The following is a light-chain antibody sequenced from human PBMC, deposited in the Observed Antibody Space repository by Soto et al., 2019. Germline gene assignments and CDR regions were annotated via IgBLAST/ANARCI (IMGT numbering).Light chain of an antibody. Sequence: EIVMTQSPATLSVSPGERATLSCRATQSVSSNLAWYQQKPGQAPRLLIYVASTRATGIPARFSGSASGTEFTLTISSLQSEDFAVYFCQQYNDWPVYTFGQGNKLEIK. CDR2: VAS. J-gene: IGKJ2*01. V-gene: IGKV3-15*01. CDR1: QSVSSN. CDR3: QQYNDWPVYT.